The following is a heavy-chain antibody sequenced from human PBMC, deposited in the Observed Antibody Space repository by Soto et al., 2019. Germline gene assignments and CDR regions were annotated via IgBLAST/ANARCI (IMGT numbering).Heavy chain of an antibody. Sequence: GGSLRLSCAASGFTFSSYGMHWVRQAPGKGLEWVAVISYDGSNKYYADSVKGRFTISRDNSKNTLYLQMNSLRAEDTAVYYCAKSGSYPPYYFDYWGQGTLVTVSS. J-gene: IGHJ4*02. V-gene: IGHV3-30*18. CDR2: ISYDGSNK. CDR3: AKSGSYPPYYFDY. D-gene: IGHD1-26*01. CDR1: GFTFSSYG.